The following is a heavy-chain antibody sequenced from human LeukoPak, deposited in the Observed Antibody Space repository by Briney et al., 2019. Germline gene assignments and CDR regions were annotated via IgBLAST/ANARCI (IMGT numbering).Heavy chain of an antibody. D-gene: IGHD3-10*01. Sequence: GSLRLSCAASGFTFSDYYMSWIRQAPGKGLEWVSYISSSGSTIYYADSVEGRFTISRDNAKNSLYLQMNSLRAEDTAVYYCARVDGGWELLSHLDYWGQGTLVTVSS. V-gene: IGHV3-11*01. J-gene: IGHJ4*02. CDR2: ISSSGSTI. CDR3: ARVDGGWELLSHLDY. CDR1: GFTFSDYY.